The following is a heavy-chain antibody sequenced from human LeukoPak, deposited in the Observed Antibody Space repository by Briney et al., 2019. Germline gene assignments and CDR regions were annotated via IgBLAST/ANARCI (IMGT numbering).Heavy chain of an antibody. CDR2: INPNSGGT. Sequence: ASVKVSCKASGYTFTGYYIHWVRQAPGQGLEWMGWINPNSGGTNYAQKFQDRVTMTRDTSISTAYMELSSLRSEDTAVYYCARAAGGWFDPWGQGTLVTVSS. CDR3: ARAAGGWFDP. V-gene: IGHV1-2*02. J-gene: IGHJ5*02. CDR1: GYTFTGYY.